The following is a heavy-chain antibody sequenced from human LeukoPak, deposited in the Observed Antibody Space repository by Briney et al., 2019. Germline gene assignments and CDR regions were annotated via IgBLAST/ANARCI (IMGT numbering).Heavy chain of an antibody. Sequence: ASVKVSCKASGYTFTGYYMHWVRQAPGQGLEWVGWINPNSGGTNYAQKFQGRVTMTRDTSISTAYMELSRLRSDDTAVYYCARGGYDILTGYSLGAFDIWGQGTMVTVSS. V-gene: IGHV1-2*02. D-gene: IGHD3-9*01. J-gene: IGHJ3*02. CDR3: ARGGYDILTGYSLGAFDI. CDR2: INPNSGGT. CDR1: GYTFTGYY.